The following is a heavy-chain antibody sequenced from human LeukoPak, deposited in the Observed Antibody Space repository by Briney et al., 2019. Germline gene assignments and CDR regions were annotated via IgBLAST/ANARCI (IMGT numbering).Heavy chain of an antibody. V-gene: IGHV3-48*03. CDR2: ISSSGSTI. D-gene: IGHD1-26*01. CDR3: ARDGLSGSYYAGFDY. CDR1: GFTFSSYE. J-gene: IGHJ4*02. Sequence: GGSLRLSCAASGFTFSSYEMNWVRQAPGKGLEWVSYISSSGSTIYYADSVKGRFTISRDNAKNSLYLQMNSLRAEDTAVYYCARDGLSGSYYAGFDYWGQGTLVTVSS.